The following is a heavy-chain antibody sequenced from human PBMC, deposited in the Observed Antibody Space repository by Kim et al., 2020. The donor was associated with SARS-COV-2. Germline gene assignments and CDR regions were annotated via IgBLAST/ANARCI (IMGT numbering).Heavy chain of an antibody. J-gene: IGHJ4*02. Sequence: YAHSVTGRSTISREIAKHPLYLQMNSLGAEDTAVYYCARAPRGSGWYEVYWGQGTLVTVSS. V-gene: IGHV3-21*01. CDR3: ARAPRGSGWYEVY. D-gene: IGHD6-19*01.